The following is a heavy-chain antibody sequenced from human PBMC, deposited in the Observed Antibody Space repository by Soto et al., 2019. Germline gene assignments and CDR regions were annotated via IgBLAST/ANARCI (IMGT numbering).Heavy chain of an antibody. CDR1: GFTFSSYG. CDR2: ISYDGSNK. J-gene: IGHJ4*02. D-gene: IGHD3-16*01. CDR3: AKDGDYLWGSRRGFFDY. Sequence: PGGSLRLSCAASGFTFSSYGMHWVRQAPGKGLEWVAVISYDGSNKDYADSVKGRFTISRDNSKNTLYLQMNSLRAEDTAVYYCAKDGDYLWGSRRGFFDYWGQGTLVTVSS. V-gene: IGHV3-30*18.